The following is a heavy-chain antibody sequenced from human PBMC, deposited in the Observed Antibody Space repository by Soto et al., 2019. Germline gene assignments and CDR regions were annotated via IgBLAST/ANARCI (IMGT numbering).Heavy chain of an antibody. CDR3: ARDPVTTHPRIWSYGMDV. Sequence: GGSLRLSCAASGFTVSSNYMSWVRQAPGKGLEWVSVIYSGGSTYYADSVKGRFTISRDNSKNTLYLQMNSLRAEDTAVYYCARDPVTTHPRIWSYGMDVWGQGTTVTVSS. CDR1: GFTVSSNY. J-gene: IGHJ6*02. D-gene: IGHD4-17*01. CDR2: IYSGGST. V-gene: IGHV3-66*01.